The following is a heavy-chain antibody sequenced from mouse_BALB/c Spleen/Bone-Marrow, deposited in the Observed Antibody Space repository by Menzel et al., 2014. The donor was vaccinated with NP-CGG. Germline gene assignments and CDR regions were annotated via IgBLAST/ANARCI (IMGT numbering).Heavy chain of an antibody. CDR3: ARDEGGNYDAMDY. V-gene: IGHV2-9*02. CDR2: IWAGGST. J-gene: IGHJ4*01. D-gene: IGHD2-1*01. CDR1: GFSLTSYG. Sequence: QVQLKESGPGLVAPSQSLSITCTVSGFSLTSYGVHWVRQPPGKGPEWLGVIWAGGSTNYNSALMSRLSISKDNSKSQVFLKMNSLQTDDTAMYYCARDEGGNYDAMDYWGQGTSVTVSS.